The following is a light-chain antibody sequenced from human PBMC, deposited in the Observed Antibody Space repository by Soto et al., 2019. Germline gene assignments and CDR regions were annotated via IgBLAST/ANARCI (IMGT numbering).Light chain of an antibody. CDR2: DNI. Sequence: QSVLTQPPSVSGAPGQRVTISCTGSSSNVGAGYDVHWYQHHPGTAPKLLIYDNINRPSGVPDRISGSKSGTSASLAITGLQAEDEADYYCQSYDSSLSGYVFGTGTQLTVL. CDR1: SSNVGAGYD. J-gene: IGLJ1*01. CDR3: QSYDSSLSGYV. V-gene: IGLV1-40*01.